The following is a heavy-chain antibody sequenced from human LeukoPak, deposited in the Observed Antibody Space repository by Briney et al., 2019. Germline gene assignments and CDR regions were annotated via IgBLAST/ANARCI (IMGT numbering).Heavy chain of an antibody. J-gene: IGHJ4*02. CDR2: ISSGGGYI. CDR3: ASGIPSAPTALDY. V-gene: IGHV3-21*01. CDR1: GFTFRTYS. Sequence: GGSLRLSCAASGFTFRTYSMNWVRQAPGKGLEWVSSISSGGGYIYYADSVKGRFTISRDNAKNSLYLQMNSLRAEDTAVYYCASGIPSAPTALDYWGQGTLVTVSS. D-gene: IGHD4-11*01.